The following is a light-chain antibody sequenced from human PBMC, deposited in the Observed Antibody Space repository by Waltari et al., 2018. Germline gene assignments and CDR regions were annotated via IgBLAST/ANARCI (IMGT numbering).Light chain of an antibody. Sequence: QSALIQPASVSGSPGQSITISCTGTNNDIGSYNLVSLYQPPPGKAPKVIIFEVNKRPSGVSNRFSGSKSGNTASLTVSGLHPEDEADYYGCSYSGTPRVVFGGGTKLTVL. J-gene: IGLJ3*02. CDR1: NNDIGSYNL. CDR3: CSYSGTPRVV. V-gene: IGLV2-23*02. CDR2: EVN.